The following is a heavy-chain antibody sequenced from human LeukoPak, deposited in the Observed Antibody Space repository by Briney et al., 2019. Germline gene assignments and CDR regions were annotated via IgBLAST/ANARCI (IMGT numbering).Heavy chain of an antibody. CDR3: ASFSGSRINWFDP. V-gene: IGHV1-8*01. CDR1: GYTFTSYD. Sequence: GASVKVSCKASGYTFTSYDINWVRQATGQGLEWMGWMNPNSGNTGYAQKFQGRVTMTRNTSISTAYMELSSLRSEDTAVYYCASFSGSRINWFDPWGQGTLVTVSS. CDR2: MNPNSGNT. J-gene: IGHJ5*02. D-gene: IGHD3-10*01.